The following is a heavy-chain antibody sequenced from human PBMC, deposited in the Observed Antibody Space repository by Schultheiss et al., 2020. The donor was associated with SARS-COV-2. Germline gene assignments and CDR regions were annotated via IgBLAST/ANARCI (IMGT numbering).Heavy chain of an antibody. V-gene: IGHV4-59*12. CDR1: GGSISSYY. CDR2: IYYSGST. J-gene: IGHJ3*02. Sequence: SETLSLTCTVSGGSISSYYWSWIRQPPGKGLEWIGYIYYSGSTYYNPSLKSRVTISVDTSKNQFSLKLSSVTAADTAVYYCARGRGANTAYDAFDIWGQGTMVTVSS. D-gene: IGHD3-10*01. CDR3: ARGRGANTAYDAFDI.